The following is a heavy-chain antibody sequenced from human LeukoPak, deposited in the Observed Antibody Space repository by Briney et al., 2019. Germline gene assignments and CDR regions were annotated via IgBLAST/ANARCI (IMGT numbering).Heavy chain of an antibody. D-gene: IGHD5-18*01. CDR2: IIPIFGTA. J-gene: IGHJ6*03. Sequence: SVKVSCKASGGTFSSYAISWVRQAHGQGLEWMGGIIPIFGTANYAQKFQGRVTITTDESTSTAYMELSSLRSEDTAVYYCARGDTAMVNYYYYYMDVWGKGTTVTVSS. CDR3: ARGDTAMVNYYYYYMDV. CDR1: GGTFSSYA. V-gene: IGHV1-69*05.